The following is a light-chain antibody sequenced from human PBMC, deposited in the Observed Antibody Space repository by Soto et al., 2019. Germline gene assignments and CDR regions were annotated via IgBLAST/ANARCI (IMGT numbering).Light chain of an antibody. CDR1: QSVSSN. CDR3: QQYNNWPPLT. CDR2: GAS. V-gene: IGKV3-15*01. Sequence: EIVMTQSPATLSVSPGERATLSCRASQSVSSNLAWYQQKPGQAPRLLIYGASTRATGIPARFSGSGSGTEFHLTISSLQSEDFAVYYGQQYNNWPPLTFGGGTKVEIK. J-gene: IGKJ4*01.